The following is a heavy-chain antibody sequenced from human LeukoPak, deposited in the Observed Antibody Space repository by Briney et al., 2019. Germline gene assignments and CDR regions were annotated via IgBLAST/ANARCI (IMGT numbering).Heavy chain of an antibody. CDR3: ARGTYGGKPFDY. D-gene: IGHD4-23*01. CDR1: GFTVSNTY. J-gene: IGHJ4*02. Sequence: GGSLRLSCAASGFTVSNTYMSWVRQAPGKGLEWVSVIYSGGSTYYADSVKGRFTISRDNSKNTLYLQMNSLRAEDTAVYYCARGTYGGKPFDYWGQGTLVTVSS. V-gene: IGHV3-53*01. CDR2: IYSGGST.